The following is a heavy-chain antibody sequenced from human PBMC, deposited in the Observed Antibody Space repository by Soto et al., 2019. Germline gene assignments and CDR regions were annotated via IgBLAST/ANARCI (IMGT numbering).Heavy chain of an antibody. J-gene: IGHJ4*02. V-gene: IGHV4-34*01. CDR2: INHSGST. Sequence: PSETLSLTCAVYGGSFSGYYWSWIRQPPGKGLEWIGEINHSGSTNYNPSLKSRVTISVDTSKNQFSLKLSSVTAADTAVYYCARGRYYDYVWASYRPDFDYWGQGTLVTVSS. CDR1: GGSFSGYY. CDR3: ARGRYYDYVWASYRPDFDY. D-gene: IGHD3-16*02.